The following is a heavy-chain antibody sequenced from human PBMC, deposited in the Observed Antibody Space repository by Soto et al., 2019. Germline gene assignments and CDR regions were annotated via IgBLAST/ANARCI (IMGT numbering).Heavy chain of an antibody. V-gene: IGHV3-21*01. Sequence: GSLRLSCAASGFTFSSYSMNWVRQAPGKGLEWVSSISSSSSYIYYADSVKGRFTISRDNAKNSLYLQMNSLRAEDTAVYYCARDEGITMVPGEIDYWGQGTLVTVSS. CDR2: ISSSSSYI. D-gene: IGHD3-10*01. CDR3: ARDEGITMVPGEIDY. CDR1: GFTFSSYS. J-gene: IGHJ4*02.